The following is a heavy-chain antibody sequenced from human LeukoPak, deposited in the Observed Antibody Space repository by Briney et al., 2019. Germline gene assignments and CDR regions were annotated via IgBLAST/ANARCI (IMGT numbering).Heavy chain of an antibody. Sequence: PGESLRLSCTASGFTFSNYAMSWVRQAQGKGLEWVSAISGSGGSTYYADSVKGRFTISRDNSKNTLYLQMNSLRAEDTAVYYCANLRQLNPFDYWGQGTLVTVSS. CDR2: ISGSGGST. V-gene: IGHV3-23*01. CDR3: ANLRQLNPFDY. D-gene: IGHD1-14*01. J-gene: IGHJ4*02. CDR1: GFTFSNYA.